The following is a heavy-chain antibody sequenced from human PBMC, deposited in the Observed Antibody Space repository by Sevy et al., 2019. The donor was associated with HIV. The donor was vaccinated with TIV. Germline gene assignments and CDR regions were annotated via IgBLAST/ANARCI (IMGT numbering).Heavy chain of an antibody. V-gene: IGHV3-53*01. Sequence: GGSLRLSCAASGFTVSSNYMSWVRQAPGKGLEWVSVIYSGGSTYYSDSVKGRFTISRDNSKNTLYLQMNSLRAEDTAVYYCARDFREYSSGSFYVDYWGQGTLVTVSS. J-gene: IGHJ4*02. CDR1: GFTVSSNY. CDR3: ARDFREYSSGSFYVDY. D-gene: IGHD6-25*01. CDR2: IYSGGST.